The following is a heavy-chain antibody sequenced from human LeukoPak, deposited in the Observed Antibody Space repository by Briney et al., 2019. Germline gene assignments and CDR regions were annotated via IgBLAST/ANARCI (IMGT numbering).Heavy chain of an antibody. D-gene: IGHD3-22*01. CDR1: GGSISGYY. CDR3: ARERYYYDSSGYLYYFDY. Sequence: SETLSLTCSVSGGSISGYYWTWIRQPPGKGLEWIGYIYYSGSTNYNPSLKSRVTISVDTSKNQFSLKLSSVTAADTAVYYCARERYYYDSSGYLYYFDYWGQGTLVTVSS. CDR2: IYYSGST. J-gene: IGHJ4*02. V-gene: IGHV4-59*01.